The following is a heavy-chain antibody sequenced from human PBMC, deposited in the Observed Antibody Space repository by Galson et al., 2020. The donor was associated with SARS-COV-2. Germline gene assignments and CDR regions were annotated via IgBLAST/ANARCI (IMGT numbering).Heavy chain of an antibody. Sequence: SETLSLSCAVYGGSFSGYYWSWIRQPPGKGLEWIGEINHSGSTNYNPSLKSRVTISVDTSKNQFSLKLSSVTAADTAVYYCARGVNVLLWFGEYFDLWGRGTLVTVSS. CDR3: ARGVNVLLWFGEYFDL. V-gene: IGHV4-34*01. D-gene: IGHD3-10*01. CDR2: INHSGST. CDR1: GGSFSGYY. J-gene: IGHJ2*01.